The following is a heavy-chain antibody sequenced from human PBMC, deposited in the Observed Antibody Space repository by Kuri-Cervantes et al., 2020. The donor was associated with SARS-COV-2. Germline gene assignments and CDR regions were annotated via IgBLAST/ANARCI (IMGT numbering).Heavy chain of an antibody. Sequence: SVKVSCKASGGTFSSYAIIWVRQAPGQGLEWMGRIIPILGTANYAQKFQGRVTITADKSTSTAYMELSNLRSEDTAVYYCASYRDFWSGTAGIDYWGQGTLVTVSS. V-gene: IGHV1-69*04. D-gene: IGHD3-3*01. CDR3: ASYRDFWSGTAGIDY. CDR2: IIPILGTA. J-gene: IGHJ4*02. CDR1: GGTFSSYA.